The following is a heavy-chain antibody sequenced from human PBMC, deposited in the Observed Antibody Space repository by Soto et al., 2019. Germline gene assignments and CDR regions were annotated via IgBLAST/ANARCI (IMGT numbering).Heavy chain of an antibody. CDR1: GFSMSSSNW. CDR3: ARDYSKGFDY. D-gene: IGHD4-4*01. J-gene: IGHJ4*02. CDR2: IYHSGST. V-gene: IGHV4-4*02. Sequence: PXETLSLTCSLSGFSMSSSNWWSWVRQPPVKGLEWIGEIYHSGSTNYNPSLKSRVTISVDKSKNQFSLKLSSVTAADTAVYYCARDYSKGFDYWGQGTLVTVSS.